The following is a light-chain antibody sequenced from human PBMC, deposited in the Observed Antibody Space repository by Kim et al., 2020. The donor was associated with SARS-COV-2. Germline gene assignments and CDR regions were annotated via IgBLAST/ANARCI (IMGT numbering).Light chain of an antibody. Sequence: LSPGERATLSCRASQSVSSYLAWYQQKPGQASRLLIYGASSRATGIPDRFSGSGSGTDFTLTISRLEPEDFAVYYCQQYGSSPLYSFGQGTKLEI. CDR2: GAS. J-gene: IGKJ2*03. V-gene: IGKV3-20*01. CDR3: QQYGSSPLYS. CDR1: QSVSSY.